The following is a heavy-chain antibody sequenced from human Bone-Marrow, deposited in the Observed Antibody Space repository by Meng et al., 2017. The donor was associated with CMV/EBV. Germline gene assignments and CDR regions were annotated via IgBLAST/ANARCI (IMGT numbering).Heavy chain of an antibody. D-gene: IGHD2-15*01. CDR3: ARDRGGVYYVDY. Sequence: TVSGGSISSSSYYWGWIRQPPGKGLEWIGSIYYSGSTYYNPSLSSRLTMSVDTSVNQFSLRLTSVTAADTALYYCARDRGGVYYVDYWGQGILVTVSS. CDR2: IYYSGST. CDR1: GGSISSSSYY. V-gene: IGHV4-39*07. J-gene: IGHJ4*02.